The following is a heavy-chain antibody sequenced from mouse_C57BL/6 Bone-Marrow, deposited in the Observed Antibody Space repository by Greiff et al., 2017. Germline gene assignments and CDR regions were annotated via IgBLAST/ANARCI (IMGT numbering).Heavy chain of an antibody. CDR2: INPNNGGT. CDR3: ARTTTVVAFDY. CDR1: GYTFTNYN. Sequence: EVQLQQSGPELVKPGASVTMSCKASGYTFTNYNMHWVKQSHGKSLEWIGYINPNNGGTSYNQKFKGKATLTVNKSSSTAYMELRSLTSEDSAVYYCARTTTVVAFDYWGQGTTLTVSS. V-gene: IGHV1-22*01. D-gene: IGHD1-1*01. J-gene: IGHJ2*01.